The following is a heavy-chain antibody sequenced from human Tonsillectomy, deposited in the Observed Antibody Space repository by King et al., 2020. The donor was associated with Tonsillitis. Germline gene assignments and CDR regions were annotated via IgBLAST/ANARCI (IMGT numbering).Heavy chain of an antibody. CDR2: IYPGDSDT. CDR1: GYSFSSYW. Sequence: VQLVESGAEVKKPGESLKISCKGSGYSFSSYWIGWVRQMPGKGLEWMGIIYPGDSDTRYSPSFQGQVTISADKSVSTAYLQWRSLKASDTAIYYCARQALPASYDILTGSPLDYWGQGTLVTVSS. D-gene: IGHD3-9*01. CDR3: ARQALPASYDILTGSPLDY. J-gene: IGHJ4*02. V-gene: IGHV5-51*01.